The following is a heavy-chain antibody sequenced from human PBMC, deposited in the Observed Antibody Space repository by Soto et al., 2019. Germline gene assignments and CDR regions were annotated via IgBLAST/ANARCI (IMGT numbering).Heavy chain of an antibody. V-gene: IGHV3-48*02. D-gene: IGHD6-13*01. CDR3: ASGTLSTIAAPDS. CDR1: GFTFSSYS. CDR2: ISSSGTTI. Sequence: HPGGSLRLSCAASGFTFSSYSMNWVRQAPGKGLEWVSYISSSGTTIYYADSVKGRFTISRDNAKNSLSLQMNSLRDEDTAVYYCASGTLSTIAAPDSWGQGTLVTVSS. J-gene: IGHJ4*02.